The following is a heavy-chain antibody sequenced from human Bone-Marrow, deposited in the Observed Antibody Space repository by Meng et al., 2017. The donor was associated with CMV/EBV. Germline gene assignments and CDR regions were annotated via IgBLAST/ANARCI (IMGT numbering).Heavy chain of an antibody. J-gene: IGHJ3*02. V-gene: IGHV3-33*01. CDR2: IWYDGSNK. Sequence: GESLKISCAASGFTFSNYGMHWVRQAPGKGLEWVAVIWYDGSNKYYADSVKGRFTISRDNSKNTLYLQMNSLRAEDTAVYYCARDSGYCSSTSCYGVGAFDIWGQGTMVTVSS. D-gene: IGHD2-2*01. CDR1: GFTFSNYG. CDR3: ARDSGYCSSTSCYGVGAFDI.